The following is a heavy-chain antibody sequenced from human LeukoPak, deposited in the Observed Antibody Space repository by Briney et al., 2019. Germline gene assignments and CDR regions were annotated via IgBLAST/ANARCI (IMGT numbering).Heavy chain of an antibody. CDR1: GFTFSSYS. CDR2: ISSSSSTI. D-gene: IGHD3-16*02. CDR3: ARAGIMITFGGVIDPFDY. Sequence: GGSLRLSCAASGFTFSSYSMNWVRQAPGKGLEWLSYISSSSSTIYYADSVKGRFTISRDNAKNSLYLQMNSLRAEDTAVYYCARAGIMITFGGVIDPFDYWGQGTLVTVSS. J-gene: IGHJ4*02. V-gene: IGHV3-48*01.